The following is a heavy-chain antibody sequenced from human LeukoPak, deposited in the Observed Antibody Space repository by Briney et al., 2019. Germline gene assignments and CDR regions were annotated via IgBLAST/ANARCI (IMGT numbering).Heavy chain of an antibody. D-gene: IGHD3-9*01. CDR2: ISGSGGST. J-gene: IGHJ3*02. CDR3: AKIAPLLRYFDWLLGAFDI. V-gene: IGHV3-23*01. Sequence: GGSLRLSCAASGFTFSSYAMSWVRQAPGKGLEWVSAISGSGGSTYYADSVKGRFTISRDNSKNTLYLQMNSLRAEDTAVYYCAKIAPLLRYFDWLLGAFDIWGQGTMVTVSS. CDR1: GFTFSSYA.